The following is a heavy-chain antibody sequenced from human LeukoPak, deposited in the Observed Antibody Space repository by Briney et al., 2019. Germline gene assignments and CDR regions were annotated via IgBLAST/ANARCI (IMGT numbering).Heavy chain of an antibody. D-gene: IGHD2-2*01. CDR2: IQSNGRNK. Sequence: GGSLRLSCAASGFIFSSDDMHWVRQAPGKGLEWVAGIQSNGRNKYYVDSVKGRFAISRDNSKSTLYLQVNSLRVEDTALYYCARESEGGTGTSCPDYWGPGTLVTVSS. J-gene: IGHJ4*02. CDR3: ARESEGGTGTSCPDY. CDR1: GFIFSSDD. V-gene: IGHV3-33*05.